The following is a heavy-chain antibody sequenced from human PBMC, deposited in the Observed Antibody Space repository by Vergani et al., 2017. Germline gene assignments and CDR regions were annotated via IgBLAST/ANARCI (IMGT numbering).Heavy chain of an antibody. J-gene: IGHJ3*01. Sequence: VQLVESGGGLVQPGGSLRLSCAASGFTFSSYAMHWVRQAPGKGLEWVAVISYDGSNKYYADSVKGRFTISRDNSKNTLYLQMNSLRAEDTAVYYCARDRKVTMIVVVNWGQGTMVTVSS. CDR1: GFTFSSYA. D-gene: IGHD3-22*01. CDR3: ARDRKVTMIVVVN. V-gene: IGHV3-30-3*01. CDR2: ISYDGSNK.